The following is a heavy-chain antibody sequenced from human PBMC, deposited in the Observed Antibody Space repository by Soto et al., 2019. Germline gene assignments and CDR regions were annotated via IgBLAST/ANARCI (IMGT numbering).Heavy chain of an antibody. CDR2: IWSDGSNK. D-gene: IGHD3-10*01. CDR3: ARNYGSGRLGDY. CDR1: GFTFSSHG. J-gene: IGHJ4*02. V-gene: IGHV3-33*01. Sequence: QVQLVESGGGVVQPGRSLRLSCAASGFTFSSHGMHWVRQAPGKGLEWVALIWSDGSNKYYAESVKGRFTISRDNSKNTLYLQMNSLRAEDTAVYYCARNYGSGRLGDYWGQGTLFTVSS.